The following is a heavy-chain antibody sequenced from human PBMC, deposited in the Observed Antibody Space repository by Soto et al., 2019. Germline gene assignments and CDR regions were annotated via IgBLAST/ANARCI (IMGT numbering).Heavy chain of an antibody. CDR1: GFTFSSYS. CDR2: ISSGSDFI. CDR3: ARDRSADRFVQYFQH. J-gene: IGHJ1*01. D-gene: IGHD6-19*01. Sequence: PGGSLRLSCAASGFTFSSYSMVWVRQAPGKGLEWVSSISSGSDFIHYTDSVKGRFTISRDNAKNSLYLQMNSLRSEDTAVYFCARDRSADRFVQYFQHWGQGXLVTVSS. V-gene: IGHV3-21*06.